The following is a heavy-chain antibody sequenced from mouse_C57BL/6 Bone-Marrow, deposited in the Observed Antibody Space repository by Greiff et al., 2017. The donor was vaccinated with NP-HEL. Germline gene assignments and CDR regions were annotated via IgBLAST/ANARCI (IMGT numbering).Heavy chain of an antibody. Sequence: QVQLQQSGPELVKPGASVKISCKASGYAFSSSWMNWVKQRPGKGLEWIGRIYPGDGDTNYNGKFKGKATLTADKSSSTAYMKLSSLTSEDSAVYFCARCSIVTPYYAMDYWGQGTSVTVSS. J-gene: IGHJ4*01. V-gene: IGHV1-82*01. CDR3: ARCSIVTPYYAMDY. CDR2: IYPGDGDT. D-gene: IGHD2-5*01. CDR1: GYAFSSSW.